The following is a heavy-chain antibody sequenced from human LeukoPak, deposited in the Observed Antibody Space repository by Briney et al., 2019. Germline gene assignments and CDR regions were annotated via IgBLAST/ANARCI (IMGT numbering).Heavy chain of an antibody. V-gene: IGHV3-48*01. CDR3: TKDARLTRTSVVVENYFDS. J-gene: IGHJ4*02. D-gene: IGHD3-22*01. CDR1: GFTFRSYS. Sequence: QSGGSLRLSCAASGFTFRSYSMNWVRQAPGKGLEWVSYISSSSSTIYYADSVKGRFTISRDTSKSTLYLQMDSLRIEDTAVYYCTKDARLTRTSVVVENYFDSWGQGTLVTVSS. CDR2: ISSSSSTI.